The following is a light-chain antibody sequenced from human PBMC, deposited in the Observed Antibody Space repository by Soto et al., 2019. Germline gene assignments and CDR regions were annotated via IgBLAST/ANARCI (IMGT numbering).Light chain of an antibody. CDR2: WAS. CDR3: QQYYRTPPT. V-gene: IGKV4-1*01. Sequence: DIMMTQSPDSLAVSLGERATINCKSSQSVLDISNNKNYLAWYQQKPRQPPKLLIYWASARESGVPDRFSGSGSGTDFTLTISSLQAEDVAVYYCQQYYRTPPTFGQGTKLEIK. J-gene: IGKJ2*01. CDR1: QSVLDISNNKNY.